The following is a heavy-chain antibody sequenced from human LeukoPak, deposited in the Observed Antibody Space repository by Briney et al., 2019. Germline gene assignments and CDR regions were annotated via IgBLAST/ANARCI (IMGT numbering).Heavy chain of an antibody. CDR3: ARQWGYCSGGSCYPIDY. J-gene: IGHJ4*02. Sequence: QPGGSLRLSCAASGFTVSSNYMSWVRQAPGKGLEWVSVIYSGGSTYYADSVKGRFTVSRDNSKNTLFLQMNSLRAEDTAVYYCARQWGYCSGGSCYPIDYWGQGTLVTVSS. D-gene: IGHD2-15*01. CDR2: IYSGGST. CDR1: GFTVSSNY. V-gene: IGHV3-53*01.